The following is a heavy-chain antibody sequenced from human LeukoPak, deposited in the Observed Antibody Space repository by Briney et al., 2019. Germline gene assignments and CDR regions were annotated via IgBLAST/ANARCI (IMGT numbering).Heavy chain of an antibody. CDR1: GFTFSSYW. Sequence: GGSLRLSCAASGFTFSSYWMHWVRQAPGKGLVWVSRINSDGSYTGYADSVKGRFTISRDNAKNTVYLQMNSLRAEDTAVYYCARPGIAVTGDYWGQGILVTVSS. D-gene: IGHD6-19*01. CDR3: ARPGIAVTGDY. J-gene: IGHJ4*02. V-gene: IGHV3-74*01. CDR2: INSDGSYT.